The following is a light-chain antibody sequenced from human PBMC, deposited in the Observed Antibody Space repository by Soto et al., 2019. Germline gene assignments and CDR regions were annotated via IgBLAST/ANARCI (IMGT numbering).Light chain of an antibody. V-gene: IGKV1-5*01. Sequence: DIQMTQAPSTLSASVGNRVTFTCRASQSISGRLAWYQQKPGRAPKLLIFDASSVGSGVPSRFSGSGSGTEFTLTIISLQPDDLATYYCQQYNDYSPYTFGQGTKLEI. J-gene: IGKJ2*01. CDR3: QQYNDYSPYT. CDR1: QSISGR. CDR2: DAS.